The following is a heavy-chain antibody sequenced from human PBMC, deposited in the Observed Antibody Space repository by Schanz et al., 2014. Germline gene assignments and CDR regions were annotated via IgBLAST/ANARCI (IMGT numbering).Heavy chain of an antibody. V-gene: IGHV1-2*06. J-gene: IGHJ4*02. CDR2: INPGPGGE. CDR3: ARGMSGYDCPAL. Sequence: QIQLVQSGPEVKEPGASVMVSCKASGYTFTGHYIQWVRQAPGQGLEWMGRINPGPGGETYAQNFRGRGTMSRDTFITKAYMELSNLGSDDSAVYYRARGMSGYDCPALWGQGTLVTVSS. CDR1: GYTFTGHY. D-gene: IGHD5-12*01.